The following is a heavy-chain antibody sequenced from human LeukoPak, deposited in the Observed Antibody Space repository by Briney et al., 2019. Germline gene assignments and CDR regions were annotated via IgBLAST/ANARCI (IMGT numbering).Heavy chain of an antibody. D-gene: IGHD6-19*01. CDR1: GFTFSSYA. CDR2: ISDSGSST. V-gene: IGHV3-23*01. CDR3: ARSEGVAGAMWAYDI. J-gene: IGHJ3*02. Sequence: GGSLRLSCAASGFTFSSYAMSWVRQAPGKGLEWVSIISDSGSSTYYADSVKGRFTISRDNSKNTLYLQMNSLRAEDTAVYYCARSEGVAGAMWAYDIWGQGTMVTVSS.